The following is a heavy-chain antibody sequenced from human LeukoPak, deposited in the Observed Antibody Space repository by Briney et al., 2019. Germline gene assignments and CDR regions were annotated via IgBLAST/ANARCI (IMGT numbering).Heavy chain of an antibody. V-gene: IGHV4-30-2*01. CDR1: GGSISSGGYF. CDR2: IYHSGST. CDR3: ARSYDSTNFDY. D-gene: IGHD3-22*01. Sequence: SQTLSLTCTVSGGSISSGGYFWSWIRQPPWKGLEWIGEIYHSGSTNYNPSLKSRVTISVDKSKNQFSLKLSSVTAADTAVYYCARSYDSTNFDYWGQGTLVTVSS. J-gene: IGHJ4*02.